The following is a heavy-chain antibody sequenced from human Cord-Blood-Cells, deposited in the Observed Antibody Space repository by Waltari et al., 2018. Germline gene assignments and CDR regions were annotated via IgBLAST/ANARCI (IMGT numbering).Heavy chain of an antibody. Sequence: QVQLQESGPGLVKPSQTLSLTCTVSGGSISSGGYYWSWIRQHPGKGLEWIGYIYYSGSTYYNPSLKSRVTISVDTSKNQFSLKLSSVTAADTAVYYCARGDIVVVPAALIYYYYGMDVWGQGP. CDR3: ARGDIVVVPAALIYYYYGMDV. CDR1: GGSISSGGYY. V-gene: IGHV4-31*03. CDR2: IYYSGST. J-gene: IGHJ6*02. D-gene: IGHD2-2*01.